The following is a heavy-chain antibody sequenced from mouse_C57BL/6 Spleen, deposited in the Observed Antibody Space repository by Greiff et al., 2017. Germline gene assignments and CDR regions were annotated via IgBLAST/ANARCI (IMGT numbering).Heavy chain of an antibody. CDR3: ARERNYYGSSYDSDY. Sequence: VKLQQPGAELVRPGSSVKLSCKASGYTFTSYWMNWVKQRPIQGLEWIGNIDPSDSETHYNQKFKGKDTLTVDKSSSTAYMQLSSLTSEASAVYYGARERNYYGSSYDSDYWGQGTTLTVSS. J-gene: IGHJ2*01. CDR2: IDPSDSET. CDR1: GYTFTSYW. D-gene: IGHD1-1*01. V-gene: IGHV1-52*01.